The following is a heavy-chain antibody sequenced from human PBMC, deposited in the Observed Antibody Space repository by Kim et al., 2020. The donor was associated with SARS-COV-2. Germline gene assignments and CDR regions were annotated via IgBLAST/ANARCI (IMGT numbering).Heavy chain of an antibody. D-gene: IGHD5-18*01. J-gene: IGHJ6*02. CDR2: ISSSSSYI. Sequence: GGSLRLSCAASGFTFSSYSMNWVRQAPGKGLEWVSSISSSSSYIYYADSVKGRFTISRDNAKNSLYLQMNSLRAEDTAVYYCARDTAMATYYYYGMDVWGQGTTVTVSS. V-gene: IGHV3-21*01. CDR3: ARDTAMATYYYYGMDV. CDR1: GFTFSSYS.